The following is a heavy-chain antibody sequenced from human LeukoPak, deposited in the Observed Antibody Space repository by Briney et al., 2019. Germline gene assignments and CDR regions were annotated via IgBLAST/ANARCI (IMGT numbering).Heavy chain of an antibody. V-gene: IGHV3-23*01. J-gene: IGHJ4*02. D-gene: IGHD3-10*01. CDR1: GFTFSSYA. CDR3: AKEHGVLWFGELLRVYFDY. CDR2: ISGSGGST. Sequence: PGGSLRLSCAASGFTFSSYAMSWVRQAPGKGLEWVSAISGSGGSTYYADSVKGRFTNSRDNSKNTLYLQMNSLRAEDTAVYYCAKEHGVLWFGELLRVYFDYWGQGTLVTVSS.